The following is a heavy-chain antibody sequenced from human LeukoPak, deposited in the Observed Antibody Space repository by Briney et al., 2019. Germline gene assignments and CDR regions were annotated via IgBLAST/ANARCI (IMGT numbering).Heavy chain of an antibody. J-gene: IGHJ5*02. CDR2: IFYSGST. D-gene: IGHD5-12*01. CDR3: ARGAVHSGYAFDP. Sequence: PSQTLSLTCTVSGGSISSGSYYWSWIRQPAGKGLEWIGYIFYSGSTNYNPSLKSRVTISVDTSKNQFSLKLSSVTAADTAVYYCARGAVHSGYAFDPWGQGTLVTVSS. CDR1: GGSISSGSYY. V-gene: IGHV4-61*09.